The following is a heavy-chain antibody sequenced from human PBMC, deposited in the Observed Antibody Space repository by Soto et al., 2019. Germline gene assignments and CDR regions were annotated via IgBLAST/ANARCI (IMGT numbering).Heavy chain of an antibody. D-gene: IGHD5-18*01. V-gene: IGHV1-8*01. J-gene: IGHJ6*03. CDR1: GYTFTSYD. CDR2: MNPNSGNT. CDR3: AIGGTAMATRYYYYYYYMDV. Sequence: ASVKVSCKASGYTFTSYDINWVRQATGQGLEWMGWMNPNSGNTGYAQKFQGRVTMTRNTSISTAYMELSSLRSEDTAVYYCAIGGTAMATRYYYYYYYMDVWGKGTTVTVSS.